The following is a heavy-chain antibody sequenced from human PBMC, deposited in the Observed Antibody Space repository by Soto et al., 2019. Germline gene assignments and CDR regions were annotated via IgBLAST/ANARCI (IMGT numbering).Heavy chain of an antibody. D-gene: IGHD3-10*01. CDR3: VRDHDATRRGADFDY. J-gene: IGHJ4*02. CDR1: GYTFSTYA. CDR2: IDAGNGDT. Sequence: ASVKVSCKASGYTFSTYAMHWVRQAPGQRLEWMGWIDAGNGDTKYSREFQGRVTITSDTSANTAYMELRSLRSEDTGLYYCVRDHDATRRGADFDYWGQGTLVPVSP. V-gene: IGHV1-3*01.